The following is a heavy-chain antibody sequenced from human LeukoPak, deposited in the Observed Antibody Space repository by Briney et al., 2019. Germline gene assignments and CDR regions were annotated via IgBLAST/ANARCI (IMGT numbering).Heavy chain of an antibody. Sequence: GASVKVSCKASGSTFTRYYIHWVRQAPGQGLDWMGMIKPSRGSTRFAQMFQDRVTMSRDTSTSAVHMELRGLSSQGTAMYYCARTYSSSWSYCDPWGKGTLFTVSS. CDR2: IKPSRGST. J-gene: IGHJ5*02. CDR1: GSTFTRYY. V-gene: IGHV1-46*01. D-gene: IGHD6-13*01. CDR3: ARTYSSSWSYCDP.